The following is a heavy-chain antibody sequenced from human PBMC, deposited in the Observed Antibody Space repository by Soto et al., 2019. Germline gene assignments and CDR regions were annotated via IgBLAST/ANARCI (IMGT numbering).Heavy chain of an antibody. Sequence: PGGSLRLSCAASGFTVSSNYMSWVRQAPGKGLEWVSVIYSGGSTYYADSVKGRFTISRDNSKNTLYLQMNSLRAEDTAVYYCARVTVTSREYYYYYGMDVWGQGTTVTVSS. V-gene: IGHV3-53*01. CDR3: ARVTVTSREYYYYYGMDV. CDR1: GFTVSSNY. D-gene: IGHD4-17*01. CDR2: IYSGGST. J-gene: IGHJ6*02.